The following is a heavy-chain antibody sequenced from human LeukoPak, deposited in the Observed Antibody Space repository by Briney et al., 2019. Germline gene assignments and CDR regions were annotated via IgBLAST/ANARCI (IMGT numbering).Heavy chain of an antibody. V-gene: IGHV4-39*01. CDR3: ARQGAVAGIDY. D-gene: IGHD6-19*01. J-gene: IGHJ4*02. CDR2: ISYSGNT. Sequence: PSETLSLTCTVSGASFSSSDYYWVWIRQPPGKGLEWLGSISYSGNTYYNLSLKSRVTISRDTSKNQFFLRLSSVTAADTAVFYCARQGAVAGIDYWGQGTLVTVSS. CDR1: GASFSSSDYY.